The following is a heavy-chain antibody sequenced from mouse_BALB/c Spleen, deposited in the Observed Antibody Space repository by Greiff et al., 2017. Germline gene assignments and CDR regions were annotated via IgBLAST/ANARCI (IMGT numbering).Heavy chain of an antibody. J-gene: IGHJ3*01. CDR2: ISSGGST. Sequence: EVQRVESGGGLVKPGGSLKLSCAASGFTFSSYAMSWVRQTPEKRLEWVASISSGGSTYYPDSVKGRFTISRDNARNILYLQMSSLRSEDTAMYYCARGDWDYDGGLAWFAYWGQGTLVTVSA. V-gene: IGHV5-6-5*01. CDR3: ARGDWDYDGGLAWFAY. D-gene: IGHD2-4*01. CDR1: GFTFSSYA.